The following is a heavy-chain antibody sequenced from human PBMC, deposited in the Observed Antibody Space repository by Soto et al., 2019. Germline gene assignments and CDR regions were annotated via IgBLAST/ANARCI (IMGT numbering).Heavy chain of an antibody. Sequence: EVQLLESGGGLVQPGGSLRLSCAASGFTFSSYAMSWVRQAPGKVLEWVSAISGTADSTYYADSVKGRFTISRDNSKNTLYLQMNSLRAEDTAVYYCSKDRLPTDDYWGQGTLGTVSS. V-gene: IGHV3-23*01. CDR3: SKDRLPTDDY. D-gene: IGHD1-1*01. CDR1: GFTFSSYA. CDR2: ISGTADST. J-gene: IGHJ4*02.